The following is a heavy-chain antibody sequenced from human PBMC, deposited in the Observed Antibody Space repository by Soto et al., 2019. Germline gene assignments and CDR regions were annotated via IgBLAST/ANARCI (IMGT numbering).Heavy chain of an antibody. V-gene: IGHV4-30-4*01. CDR3: ARLSGYDPAGAADK. Sequence: QVQLQESGPGLVKASQTLSLTCTLSGASVSSAEHYWSWIRQPPGKGLAWIGYTYYSGGSYYNSSLQRRVSISVDTSQNQFSLKLTSVTAADTAVYYCARLSGYDPAGAADKWGPGILVSVSS. CDR1: GASVSSAEHY. J-gene: IGHJ4*02. D-gene: IGHD5-12*01. CDR2: TYYSGGS.